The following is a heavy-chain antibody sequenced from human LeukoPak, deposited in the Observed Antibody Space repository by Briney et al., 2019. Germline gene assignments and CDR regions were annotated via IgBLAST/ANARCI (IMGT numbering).Heavy chain of an antibody. V-gene: IGHV3-53*01. D-gene: IGHD3-22*01. CDR1: GFTVSSNY. CDR3: AKHLTDYYDSSGYYYRLLNDAFDI. J-gene: IGHJ3*02. Sequence: GGSLRLSCAASGFTVSSNYMSWVRQAPGKGLEWVSVIYSGGSTYYADSVKGRFTISRDNSKNTLYLQMNSLRAEDTAVYYCAKHLTDYYDSSGYYYRLLNDAFDIWGQGTMVTVSS. CDR2: IYSGGST.